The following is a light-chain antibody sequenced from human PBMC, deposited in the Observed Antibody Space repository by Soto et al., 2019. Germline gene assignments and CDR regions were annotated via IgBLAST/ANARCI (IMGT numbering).Light chain of an antibody. CDR3: CSYAGSYARV. CDR2: DVS. J-gene: IGLJ3*02. Sequence: QSALTQPRSVSGSPGQSVTISCTGTSSDVGGYNFVSWYQQHPGKAPKLMIYDVSQWPSGVPDRFSGSKSGNTASLTISGLQAEDEADYYCCSYAGSYARVFGGGTKHTVL. CDR1: SSDVGGYNF. V-gene: IGLV2-11*01.